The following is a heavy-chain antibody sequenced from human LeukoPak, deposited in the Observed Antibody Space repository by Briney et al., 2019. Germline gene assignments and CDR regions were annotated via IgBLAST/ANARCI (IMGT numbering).Heavy chain of an antibody. CDR3: ITWRWFDP. Sequence: PGGSLRLSCAASGFTFPNTWMSWVRQAPGKGLEWVGRIKSKTDGGTADYAAPGKGRFTISRDDSKNTMYLQMNSLKTEDTAVYYCITWRWFDPWGQGTLVTVSS. CDR1: GFTFPNTW. CDR2: IKSKTDGGTA. V-gene: IGHV3-15*01. J-gene: IGHJ5*02.